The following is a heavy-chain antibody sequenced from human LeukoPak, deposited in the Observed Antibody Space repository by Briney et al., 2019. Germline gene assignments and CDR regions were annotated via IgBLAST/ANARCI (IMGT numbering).Heavy chain of an antibody. CDR1: GYIFTNYC. D-gene: IGHD5-24*01. J-gene: IGHJ5*02. CDR2: IYPADSDT. Sequence: GESLKISCKGSGYIFTNYCIVWVRQMPGKGLEWMGIIYPADSDTRYSPSFQGQVSISVDKSINTAYLQWTSLKASDTAMYYCARTDYNLRFDPWGQGPLVIVS. CDR3: ARTDYNLRFDP. V-gene: IGHV5-51*01.